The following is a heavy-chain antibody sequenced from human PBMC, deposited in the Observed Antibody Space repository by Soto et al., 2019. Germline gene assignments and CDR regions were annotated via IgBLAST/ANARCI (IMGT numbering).Heavy chain of an antibody. D-gene: IGHD3-3*01. CDR3: ARDVDDFWSGYTPKTDGMDV. CDR2: IIPIFGTA. CDR1: GGTFSSYA. V-gene: IGHV1-69*12. Sequence: QVQLVQSGAEVKKPGSSVKVSCKASGGTFSSYAISWVRQAPGQGLEWMGGIIPIFGTANYAQKFQGRVTITADEAXXTXYXXLSSLRSEDTAVYYCARDVDDFWSGYTPKTDGMDVWGQGTTVTVSS. J-gene: IGHJ6*02.